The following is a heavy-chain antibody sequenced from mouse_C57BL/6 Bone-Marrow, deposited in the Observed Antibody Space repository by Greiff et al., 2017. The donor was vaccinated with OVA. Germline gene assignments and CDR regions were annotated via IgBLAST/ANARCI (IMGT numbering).Heavy chain of an antibody. J-gene: IGHJ2*01. CDR2: IWTGGGT. CDR3: ARNVYCNYDYFDY. Sequence: VKLVESGPGLVAPSQSLSITCTVSGFSLTSYAISWVRQPPGKGLEWLGVIWTGGGTNYNSAPKFRLSISNDNTKNHVFLKMNTLQTDDTARYYCARNVYCNYDYFDYWGQGTTLTVSS. D-gene: IGHD2-10*02. CDR1: GFSLTSYA. V-gene: IGHV2-9-1*01.